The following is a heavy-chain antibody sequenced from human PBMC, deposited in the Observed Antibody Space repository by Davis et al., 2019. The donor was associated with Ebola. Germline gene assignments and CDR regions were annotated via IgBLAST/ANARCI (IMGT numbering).Heavy chain of an antibody. CDR3: ARSRRSSSSWTYYYYGMDV. D-gene: IGHD6-13*01. Sequence: KVSCTASGYTFTGYYMHWVRQAPGQGLEWIGWINPNSGCTNYAQKFQGWVTMTRDTSISTAYMELSRLRSDDTAVYYCARSRRSSSSWTYYYYGMDVWGQGTTVTVSS. J-gene: IGHJ6*02. V-gene: IGHV1-2*04. CDR2: INPNSGCT. CDR1: GYTFTGYY.